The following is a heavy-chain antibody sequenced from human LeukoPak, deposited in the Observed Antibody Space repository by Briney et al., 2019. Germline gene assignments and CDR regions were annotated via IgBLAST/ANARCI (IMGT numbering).Heavy chain of an antibody. CDR1: GGTFSSYA. CDR3: AREGGFGYSYGYGGAFDY. Sequence: SVKVSCKASGGTFSSYAISWVRQAAGQGLEWMGGIIPIFGTANYAQKFQGRVTITTDESTSTAYMELSSLRSEDTAVYYCAREGGFGYSYGYGGAFDYWGQGTLVTVSS. D-gene: IGHD5-18*01. J-gene: IGHJ4*02. V-gene: IGHV1-69*05. CDR2: IIPIFGTA.